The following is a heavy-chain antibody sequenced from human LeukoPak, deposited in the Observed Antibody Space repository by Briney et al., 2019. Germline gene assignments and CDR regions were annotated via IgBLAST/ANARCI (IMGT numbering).Heavy chain of an antibody. D-gene: IGHD3-22*01. V-gene: IGHV3-23*01. CDR3: TADLRRTYRDSSDYLLSDS. CDR1: GFIFSSYV. J-gene: IGHJ4*02. CDR2: ITGSGDST. Sequence: GGSLRLSCAASGFIFSSYVMSWVRQAPGKGLEWVSAITGSGDSTYYADSVKGRFTISRDNSKNTLYLQMNSLRAEDTAVYYCTADLRRTYRDSSDYLLSDSWGQGTLVTVSS.